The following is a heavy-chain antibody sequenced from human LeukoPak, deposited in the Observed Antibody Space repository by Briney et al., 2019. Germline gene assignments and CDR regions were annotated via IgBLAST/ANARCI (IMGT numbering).Heavy chain of an antibody. CDR2: INPSGGST. D-gene: IGHD1-26*01. CDR3: ARGGAIYSGSYYWFDP. Sequence: ASVKVSCKASGYTFTSYYMHWVRQAPGQGLEWMGIINPSGGSTSYAQKFQGRVTMTRDTSTCTVYMELSSLRSEDTAVYYCARGGAIYSGSYYWFDPWGQGTLVTVSS. CDR1: GYTFTSYY. V-gene: IGHV1-46*01. J-gene: IGHJ5*02.